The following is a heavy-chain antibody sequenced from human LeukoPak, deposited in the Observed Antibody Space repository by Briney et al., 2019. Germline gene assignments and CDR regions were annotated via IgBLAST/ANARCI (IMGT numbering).Heavy chain of an antibody. CDR1: GFTVSSSY. CDR3: AKDLFPYDSSGPTYGDAFDI. D-gene: IGHD3-22*01. J-gene: IGHJ3*02. V-gene: IGHV3-53*01. CDR2: MYSGGTT. Sequence: GGSLRLSCAASGFTVSSSYMSWVRQAPGKGLEWLAVMYSGGTTYYADSVKGRFTISRDNSKNTLYLQMNSLRAEDTAVYYCAKDLFPYDSSGPTYGDAFDIWGQGTMVTVSS.